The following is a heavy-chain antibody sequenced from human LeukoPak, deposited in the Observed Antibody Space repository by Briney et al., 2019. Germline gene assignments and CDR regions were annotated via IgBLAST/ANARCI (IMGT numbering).Heavy chain of an antibody. Sequence: PSETLSLTCTVSGGSISSYYWSWIRQPPGKGLEWIGCIYYSGSTNYNPSLKSRVTISVDTSKNQFSLKLSSVTAADTAVYYCARELDWLIDYWGQGTLVTVSS. V-gene: IGHV4-59*01. J-gene: IGHJ4*02. CDR2: IYYSGST. CDR1: GGSISSYY. D-gene: IGHD3-9*01. CDR3: ARELDWLIDY.